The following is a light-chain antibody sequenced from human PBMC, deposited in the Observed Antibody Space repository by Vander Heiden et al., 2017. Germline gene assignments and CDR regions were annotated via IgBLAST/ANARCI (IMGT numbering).Light chain of an antibody. CDR2: GAS. J-gene: IGKJ1*01. V-gene: IGKV3-15*01. Sequence: EIVMTQSPATLPVSPGERATLSCRASRSISRNLAWYQQKPGQAPRLLIYGASARATGVTDRFSGSGSGTEFTLTISSLQSVDSAVYYCQQYNNWPPSWTFGQGTKVEV. CDR1: RSISRN. CDR3: QQYNNWPPSWT.